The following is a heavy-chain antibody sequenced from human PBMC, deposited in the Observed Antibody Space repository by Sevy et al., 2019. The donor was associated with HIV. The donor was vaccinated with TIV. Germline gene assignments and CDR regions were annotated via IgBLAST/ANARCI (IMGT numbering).Heavy chain of an antibody. CDR2: IYYSGST. V-gene: IGHV4-59*01. CDR1: GGSISSYY. J-gene: IGHJ6*02. Sequence: SDTLSLTCTVSGGSISSYYWSWIRQPPGKGLEWIGYIYYSGSTNYNPSLKSRVTISVDTSKNQFSLKLSSVTAADTAVYYCARVESPANSSSWPYYYGIDVWGQGTTVTVSS. D-gene: IGHD6-13*01. CDR3: ARVESPANSSSWPYYYGIDV.